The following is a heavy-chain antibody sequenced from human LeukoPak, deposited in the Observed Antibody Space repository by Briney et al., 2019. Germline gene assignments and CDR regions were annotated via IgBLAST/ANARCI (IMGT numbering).Heavy chain of an antibody. CDR3: ARADSSGSHFDY. CDR2: IIPIFGTA. D-gene: IGHD3-22*01. V-gene: IGHV1-69*13. Sequence: ASVKVSCKASGCTFSSYAISWVRQAPGQGLEWMGGIIPIFGTANYARKFQGRVTITADESTSTAYMELSSLRSEDTAVYYCARADSSGSHFDYWGQGTLVTVSS. J-gene: IGHJ4*02. CDR1: GCTFSSYA.